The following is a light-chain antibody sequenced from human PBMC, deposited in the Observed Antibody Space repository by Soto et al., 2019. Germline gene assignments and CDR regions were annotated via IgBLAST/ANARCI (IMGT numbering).Light chain of an antibody. CDR3: QPYDSSLSGQNA. V-gene: IGLV1-40*01. J-gene: IGLJ1*01. CDR1: SSNIGAGYD. Sequence: QSALTQPPSLYGAPGQRVTISCTGSSSNIGAGYDVHWYQQLPGTAPKLLIYGNSNRPSGVPDRFSGSKSGTSASLAITGLQAEDEADYYCQPYDSSLSGQNAFGTGTKVTVL. CDR2: GNS.